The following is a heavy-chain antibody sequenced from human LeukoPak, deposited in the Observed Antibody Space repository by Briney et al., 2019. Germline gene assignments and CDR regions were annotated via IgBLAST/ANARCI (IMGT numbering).Heavy chain of an antibody. CDR3: VGGIAAYSAAFDI. J-gene: IGHJ3*02. CDR2: IYTSGST. D-gene: IGHD6-13*01. CDR1: GGSISSYY. Sequence: SETLSLTCTVSGGSISSYYWSWIRQPAGKGLEWIGRIYTSGSTNYNPSLKSRVTISVDTSKNQFSLKLSSVTAADTAVYYCVGGIAAYSAAFDIWGQGTMVTVSS. V-gene: IGHV4-4*07.